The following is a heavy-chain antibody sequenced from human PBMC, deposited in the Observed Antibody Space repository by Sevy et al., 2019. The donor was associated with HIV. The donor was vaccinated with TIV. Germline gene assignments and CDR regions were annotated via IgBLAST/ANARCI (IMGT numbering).Heavy chain of an antibody. Sequence: GESLKISCAASGFTFSSYAMSWVRQAPGKGLEWVSTISSSGGSTYYADSVKGRFTISRDKSKNTLYLQMNSLRAEDTAVYYCAKPLFGLGSGSPCYYYGMDVWGQGTTVTVSS. J-gene: IGHJ6*02. CDR3: AKPLFGLGSGSPCYYYGMDV. D-gene: IGHD3-10*01. CDR2: ISSSGGST. V-gene: IGHV3-23*01. CDR1: GFTFSSYA.